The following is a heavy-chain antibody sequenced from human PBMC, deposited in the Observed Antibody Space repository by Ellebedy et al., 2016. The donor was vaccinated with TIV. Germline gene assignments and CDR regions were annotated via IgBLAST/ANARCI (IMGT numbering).Heavy chain of an antibody. CDR1: GGSISSSNW. Sequence: SETLSLTCAVSGGSISSSNWWSWVRQPPGKGLEWIGSIYYSGSTYYNPSLKSRVTISVDTSKNQFSLKLSSVTAADTAVYYCARGGTVVNLYYWGQGTLVTVSS. D-gene: IGHD4-23*01. CDR2: IYYSGST. V-gene: IGHV4-4*02. J-gene: IGHJ4*02. CDR3: ARGGTVVNLYY.